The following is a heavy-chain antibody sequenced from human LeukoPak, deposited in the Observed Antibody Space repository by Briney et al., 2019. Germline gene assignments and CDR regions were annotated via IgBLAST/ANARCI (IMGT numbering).Heavy chain of an antibody. CDR1: GFTFSTYA. CDR2: ISYDGSNK. D-gene: IGHD2-15*01. V-gene: IGHV3-30*18. J-gene: IGHJ6*03. Sequence: GGSLRLSCAASGFTFSTYAMSWVRQAPGKGLEWVAVISYDGSNKYYADSVKGRFTISRDNSKNTLYLQMNSLRAEDTAVYYCAKDLLSSFMDVWGKGTTVTVSS. CDR3: AKDLLSSFMDV.